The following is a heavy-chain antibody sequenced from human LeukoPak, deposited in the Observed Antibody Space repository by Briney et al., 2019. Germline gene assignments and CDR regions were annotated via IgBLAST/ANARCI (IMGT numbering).Heavy chain of an antibody. CDR3: ARESSWSFDY. Sequence: QSGGSLRLSCAASGLTVSSSYMSWVRQAPGKGLEWVSVIYSEGGTYYADSVKDRFTISRDNSKNTLYLQMNSLRAEDTALYYCARESSWSFDYWGQGTLVTVSS. CDR2: IYSEGGT. J-gene: IGHJ4*02. D-gene: IGHD6-13*01. V-gene: IGHV3-66*01. CDR1: GLTVSSSY.